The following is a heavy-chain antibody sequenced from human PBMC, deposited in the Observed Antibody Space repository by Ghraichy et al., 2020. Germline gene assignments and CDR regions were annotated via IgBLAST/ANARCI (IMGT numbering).Heavy chain of an antibody. J-gene: IGHJ4*02. CDR3: ARDGGSGWDY. CDR2: ISGSSSPI. V-gene: IGHV3-48*02. Sequence: LTCAASGFTFSIYSMNWVRQAPGKGLEWVSYISGSSSPIYYADSVKGRFTMSRDNAKNALYLQMNSLRDDDTAVYYCARDGGSGWDYWGQGTLVTVSS. D-gene: IGHD6-19*01. CDR1: GFTFSIYS.